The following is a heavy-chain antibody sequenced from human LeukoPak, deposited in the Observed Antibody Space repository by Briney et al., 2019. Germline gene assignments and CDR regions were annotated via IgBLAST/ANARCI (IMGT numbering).Heavy chain of an antibody. D-gene: IGHD3-3*01. CDR1: GGSISSGGYY. CDR3: ARWVLGFWSGWSRFDP. Sequence: SETLSLTCTVSGGSISSGGYYWSWIRQHPGKGLEWIGYIYYSGSTYYNPSLKSRVTISVDTSKNQFSLKLSSVTAADTAVYYCARWVLGFWSGWSRFDPWGQGTLVTVSS. V-gene: IGHV4-31*03. CDR2: IYYSGST. J-gene: IGHJ5*02.